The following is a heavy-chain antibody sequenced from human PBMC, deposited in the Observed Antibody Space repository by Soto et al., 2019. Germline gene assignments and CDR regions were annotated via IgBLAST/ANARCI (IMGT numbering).Heavy chain of an antibody. CDR1: GGTFSSYT. V-gene: IGHV1-69*08. CDR3: ARDQGVRIAAAVPPYYYYGMDV. Sequence: QVQLVQSGAEVKKPGSSVKVSCKASGGTFSSYTISWVRQAPGQGLEWMGRIIPILGIANYAQKFQGRVTITADKSTSTAYMELSSLRSEDTAVYYCARDQGVRIAAAVPPYYYYGMDVWGQGTTVTVSS. J-gene: IGHJ6*02. D-gene: IGHD6-13*01. CDR2: IIPILGIA.